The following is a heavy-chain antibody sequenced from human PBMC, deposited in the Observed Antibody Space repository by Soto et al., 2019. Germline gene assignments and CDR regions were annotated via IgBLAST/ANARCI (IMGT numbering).Heavy chain of an antibody. CDR1: GGSISSSRYY. CDR3: ATPSTVTPPYYFDY. CDR2: IYYSGST. Sequence: SETLSLTCTVSGGSISSSRYYWGWIRQPPGKGLEWIGSIYYSGSTYYNPSLKSRVTISVDTSKNQFSLKLSSVTAADTAVYYCATPSTVTPPYYFDYSGQGTLVTVSS. J-gene: IGHJ4*02. D-gene: IGHD4-17*01. V-gene: IGHV4-39*01.